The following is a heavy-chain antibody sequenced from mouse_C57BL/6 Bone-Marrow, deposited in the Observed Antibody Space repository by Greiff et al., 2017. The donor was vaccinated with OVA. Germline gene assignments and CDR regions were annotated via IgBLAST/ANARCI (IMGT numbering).Heavy chain of an antibody. CDR1: GFTFSSYA. J-gene: IGHJ2*01. V-gene: IGHV5-4*01. CDR3: AREGTTVDY. CDR2: ISDGGSYT. Sequence: EVQGVESGGGLVKPGGSLKLSCAASGFTFSSYAMSWVRQTPEKRLEWVATISDGGSYTYYPDNVKGRFTISRDNAKNNLYLQMSHLKSEDTAMYYCAREGTTVDYWGQGTTLTVSS. D-gene: IGHD1-1*01.